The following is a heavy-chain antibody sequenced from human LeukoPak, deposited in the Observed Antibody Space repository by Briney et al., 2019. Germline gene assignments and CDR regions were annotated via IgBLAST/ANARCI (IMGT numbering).Heavy chain of an antibody. J-gene: IGHJ4*02. D-gene: IGHD3-10*01. CDR2: ISYDGSNK. CDR3: ARDFGTDY. CDR1: GFTFSSYA. Sequence: GGSLRLSCAASGFTFSSYAMHWVRQAPGMGLEWVAVISYDGSNKYYADSVKGRFTISRDNSKNTLYLQMNSLRAEDTAVYYCARDFGTDYWGQGTLVTVSS. V-gene: IGHV3-30*04.